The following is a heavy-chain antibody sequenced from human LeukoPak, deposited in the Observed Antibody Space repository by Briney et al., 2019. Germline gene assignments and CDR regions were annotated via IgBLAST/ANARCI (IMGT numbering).Heavy chain of an antibody. CDR2: IYYSGST. J-gene: IGHJ5*02. CDR3: ARDRDTAMVTSWFDP. CDR1: GGSISSSSYY. V-gene: IGHV4-39*07. D-gene: IGHD5-18*01. Sequence: SETLSLTCTVSGGSISSSSYYWGWIRQPPGKGLEWIGSIYYSGSTYYNPFLKSRVTISVDTSKNQFSLTQSSVTAAATAVYYCARDRDTAMVTSWFDPWGQGNLVTVSS.